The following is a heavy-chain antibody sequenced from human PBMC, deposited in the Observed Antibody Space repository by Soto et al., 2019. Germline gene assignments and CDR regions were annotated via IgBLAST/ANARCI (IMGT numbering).Heavy chain of an antibody. J-gene: IGHJ6*02. V-gene: IGHV3-11*06. CDR2: ISSSSSYT. Sequence: GGSLRLSCAASGFTFSDYYMSWIRQAPGKGLEWVSYISSSSSYTNYADSVKGRFTISRDNAKNSLYLQMNSLRAEDTAVYYCARGSSSWYYYYGMDVWGQGTTVTVSS. CDR3: ARGSSSWYYYYGMDV. CDR1: GFTFSDYY. D-gene: IGHD6-13*01.